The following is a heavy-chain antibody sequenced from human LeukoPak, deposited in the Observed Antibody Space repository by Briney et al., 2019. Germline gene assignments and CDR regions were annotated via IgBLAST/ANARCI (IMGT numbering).Heavy chain of an antibody. D-gene: IGHD3-3*01. J-gene: IGHJ4*02. CDR1: GGNFISYA. CDR3: ATYTLSQFWSGYYHFDY. V-gene: IGHV1-69*05. CDR2: IIPMFGTS. Sequence: SVKVSCKASGGNFISYAVSWMRQAPGQGLEWMGGIIPMFGTSNYAQKFQGRVTITTDESTTTAYMELSSLSSEDTAVYYCATYTLSQFWSGYYHFDYWGQGTLVSVSS.